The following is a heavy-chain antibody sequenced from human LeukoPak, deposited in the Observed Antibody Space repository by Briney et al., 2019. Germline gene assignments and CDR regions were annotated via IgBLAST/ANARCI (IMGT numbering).Heavy chain of an antibody. CDR3: TTDLFGSGYDLNYFDY. J-gene: IGHJ4*02. CDR1: GFTFSSYA. D-gene: IGHD5-12*01. Sequence: GGSLRLSCAASGFTFSSYAMSWVRQAPGKGLEWVSAISGSGGSTYYADSVKGRFTISRDNSKNTLYLQMNSLRAEDTAVYYCTTDLFGSGYDLNYFDYWGQGTLVTVSS. CDR2: ISGSGGST. V-gene: IGHV3-23*01.